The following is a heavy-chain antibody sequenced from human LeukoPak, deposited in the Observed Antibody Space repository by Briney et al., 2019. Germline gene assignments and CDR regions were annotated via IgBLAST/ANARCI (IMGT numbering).Heavy chain of an antibody. D-gene: IGHD3-3*01. V-gene: IGHV3-7*01. CDR1: GFTFSSYW. CDR3: ARDDDFWSGYRRYYYGMDV. CDR2: IKQDGSEK. Sequence: GGSLRLSCAASGFTFSSYWMSWVRQAPGKGLEWVANIKQDGSEKYYVDSVKGRFTISRDNVKNSLYLQMNSLRAEDTAVYYCARDDDFWSGYRRYYYGMDVWGQGTTVTVSS. J-gene: IGHJ6*02.